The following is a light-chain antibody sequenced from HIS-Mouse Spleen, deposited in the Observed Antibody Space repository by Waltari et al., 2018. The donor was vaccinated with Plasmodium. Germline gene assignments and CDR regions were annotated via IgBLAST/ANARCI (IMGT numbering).Light chain of an antibody. J-gene: IGKJ1*01. CDR3: QQYNNWPPWT. V-gene: IGKV3-15*01. Sequence: EIVMTQSPATLSVSPGERATLSGRASQSFSSNLAWYQHRPGQAPRLLIYGASTRATGIPARFSGSGSGTEFTLTISSMQSEDFAVYYFQQYNNWPPWTFGQGTKVEIK. CDR2: GAS. CDR1: QSFSSN.